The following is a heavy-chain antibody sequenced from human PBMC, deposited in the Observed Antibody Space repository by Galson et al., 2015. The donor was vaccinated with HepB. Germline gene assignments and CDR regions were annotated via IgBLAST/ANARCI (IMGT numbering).Heavy chain of an antibody. D-gene: IGHD1-26*01. Sequence: SLRLSCAASRFPFSSYRMSWVRQAPGKGLEWVANIKQDGNEKYYVDSVKGRFTISRDNAKNSLYLQMNSLRAEDTAVYYCARRSGSYFDAIRGRFDYWGQGTPVTVSS. CDR3: ARRSGSYFDAIRGRFDY. CDR2: IKQDGNEK. V-gene: IGHV3-7*01. CDR1: RFPFSSYR. J-gene: IGHJ4*02.